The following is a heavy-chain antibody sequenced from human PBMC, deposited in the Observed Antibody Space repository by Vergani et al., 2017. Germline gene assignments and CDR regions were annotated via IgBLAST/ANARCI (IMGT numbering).Heavy chain of an antibody. D-gene: IGHD4-11*01. CDR1: GFPFSDCY. CDR2: ISSSGTTI. J-gene: IGHJ4*02. V-gene: IGHV3-11*01. CDR3: VGYSNHREGY. Sequence: QVQLVESGGNLVKPGGSLRLSCAASGFPFSDCYMSWIRQAPGKGLEWVSYISSSGTTIYYADSVKGRFTISRDNAKNSLYLQMISLRVEDTAVYYCVGYSNHREGYWGQGTLVTVSS.